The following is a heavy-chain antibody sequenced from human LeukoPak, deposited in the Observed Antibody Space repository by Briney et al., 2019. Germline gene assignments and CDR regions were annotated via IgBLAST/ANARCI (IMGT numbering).Heavy chain of an antibody. CDR3: ARMDEYCSSTSCYNRAFDI. J-gene: IGHJ3*02. CDR2: IIPIFGTA. Sequence: ASVKVSCKASGGTFSSYAISWVRQAPGQGLGWMGGIIPIFGTANYAQRFQGRVTITADESTSTAYMELSSLRSEDTAVYYCARMDEYCSSTSCYNRAFDIWGQGTMVTVSS. D-gene: IGHD2-2*02. CDR1: GGTFSSYA. V-gene: IGHV1-69*01.